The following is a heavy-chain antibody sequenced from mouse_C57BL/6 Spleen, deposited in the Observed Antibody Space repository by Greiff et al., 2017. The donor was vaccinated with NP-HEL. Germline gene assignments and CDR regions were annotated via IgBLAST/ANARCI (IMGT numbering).Heavy chain of an antibody. V-gene: IGHV1-72*01. D-gene: IGHD2-1*01. CDR1: GYTFTSYW. Sequence: QVQLKQPGAELVKPGASVKLSCKASGYTFTSYWMHWVKQRPGRGLEWIGRIDPNSGGTKYNEKFKSKATLTVDKPSSTAYMQLSSLTSEDSAVYYCASRIYYGNFPFDYWGQGTTLTVSS. CDR3: ASRIYYGNFPFDY. J-gene: IGHJ2*01. CDR2: IDPNSGGT.